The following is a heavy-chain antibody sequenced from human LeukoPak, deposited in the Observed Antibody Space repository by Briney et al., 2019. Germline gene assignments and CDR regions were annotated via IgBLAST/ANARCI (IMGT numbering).Heavy chain of an antibody. Sequence: ASVKDSCKASGYTFTSHYMHWVRQAPGQGLEWMGLINPSGSSTLYAQKFQGRVTMTRDMSTTTDYMELSSLRPEDTAVYYCARDNSVGDIAWWFDPWGQGTLVTVSS. CDR2: INPSGSST. CDR1: GYTFTSHY. D-gene: IGHD3-16*02. V-gene: IGHV1-46*01. J-gene: IGHJ5*02. CDR3: ARDNSVGDIAWWFDP.